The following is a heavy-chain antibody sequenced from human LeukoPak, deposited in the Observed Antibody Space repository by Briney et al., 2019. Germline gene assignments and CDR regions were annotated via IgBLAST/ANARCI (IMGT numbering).Heavy chain of an antibody. CDR1: GFTFSSYW. Sequence: GGSLRLSCAASGFTFSSYWMHWVRHTPGKGLVWVSRIKGDGSSTSYADSVKGRFTISRDNAKNTLYLQMNSLRAEDTAVYYCAKDHSITIFGVVIFYFDYWGQGTLVTVSS. CDR3: AKDHSITIFGVVIFYFDY. J-gene: IGHJ4*02. D-gene: IGHD3-3*01. CDR2: IKGDGSST. V-gene: IGHV3-74*01.